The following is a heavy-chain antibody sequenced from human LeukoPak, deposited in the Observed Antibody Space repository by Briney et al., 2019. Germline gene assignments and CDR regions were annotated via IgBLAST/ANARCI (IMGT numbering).Heavy chain of an antibody. Sequence: PGGSLRLSCAASGFTFSTSWMHWVRQAPGKGLVWVSRINSDGSRTTYADSVKGRFTISRDNAKNTLYLQMNSLRTEDTAVYYCARPETQYSSGLDGFDIWGQGTMVTVSS. CDR1: GFTFSTSW. V-gene: IGHV3-74*01. CDR2: INSDGSRT. CDR3: ARPETQYSSGLDGFDI. D-gene: IGHD6-19*01. J-gene: IGHJ3*02.